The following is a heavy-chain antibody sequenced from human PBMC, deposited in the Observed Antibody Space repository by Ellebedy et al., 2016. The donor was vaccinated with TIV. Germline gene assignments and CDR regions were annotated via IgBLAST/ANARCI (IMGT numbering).Heavy chain of an antibody. D-gene: IGHD6-13*01. CDR2: MSPNNGNT. Sequence: AASVKVSCKASGYTFTTYDINWVRQATGQGLEWMGWMSPNNGNTGYAQKFQGRVTMTRDTSISTAYMELRPLTSEDTAVYYCARASDSSTYRPFDYWGQGILVTVSS. J-gene: IGHJ4*02. CDR3: ARASDSSTYRPFDY. CDR1: GYTFTTYD. V-gene: IGHV1-8*01.